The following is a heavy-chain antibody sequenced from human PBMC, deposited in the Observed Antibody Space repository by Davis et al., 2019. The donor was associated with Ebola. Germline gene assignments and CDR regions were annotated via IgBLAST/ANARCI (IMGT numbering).Heavy chain of an antibody. Sequence: PSETLSLTCAVYGGSFSGYYWSWIRQPPGKGLEWIGEINHSGSTNYNPSLKSRVTISVDTSKNQFSLKLSSVTAADTAVYYCARGLAVAYNWFDPWGQGTLVTVSS. V-gene: IGHV4-34*01. D-gene: IGHD6-19*01. CDR2: INHSGST. CDR1: GGSFSGYY. J-gene: IGHJ5*02. CDR3: ARGLAVAYNWFDP.